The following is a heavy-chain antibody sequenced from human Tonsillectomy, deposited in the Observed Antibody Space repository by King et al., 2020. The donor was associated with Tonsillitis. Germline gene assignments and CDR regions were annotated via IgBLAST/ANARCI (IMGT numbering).Heavy chain of an antibody. J-gene: IGHJ6*03. D-gene: IGHD6-19*01. CDR2: VYYSGST. Sequence: QLQESGPGLVKPSETLSLTCTVSSGAISSASYYWGWIRLPPGMGLEWIGSVYYSGSTYYNPSLQSRVTISVDTSKNQFSLKLSSVPAADTAVYYCARIQWLANYYYYYMDVWGKGTTVTVSS. CDR1: SGAISSASYY. CDR3: ARIQWLANYYYYYMDV. V-gene: IGHV4-39*01.